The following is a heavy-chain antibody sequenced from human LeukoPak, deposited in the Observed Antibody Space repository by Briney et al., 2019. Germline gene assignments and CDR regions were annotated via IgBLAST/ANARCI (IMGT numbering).Heavy chain of an antibody. Sequence: PGGSLRLSCAASGFTFSSYAMSWVRQAPGKGLEWVSVIYSGGSTYYADSVKGRFTISRDNSKNTLYLQMNSLRAEDTAVYYCARDFGDYVGYWGQGTLVTVSS. V-gene: IGHV3-66*01. D-gene: IGHD3-10*01. CDR1: GFTFSSYA. J-gene: IGHJ4*02. CDR3: ARDFGDYVGY. CDR2: IYSGGST.